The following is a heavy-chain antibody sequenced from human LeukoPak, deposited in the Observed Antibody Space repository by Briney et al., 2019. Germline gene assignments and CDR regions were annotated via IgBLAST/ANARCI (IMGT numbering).Heavy chain of an antibody. Sequence: ASVKVSCKASGGTFSSYAISWVRQAPGQGLEWMGGIIPIFGTANYAQKFQGRVTITTDESTSTAYVELSSLRSEDTAVYYCARGHSGYYDGVDYWGQGTLVTVSS. CDR3: ARGHSGYYDGVDY. CDR2: IIPIFGTA. CDR1: GGTFSSYA. V-gene: IGHV1-69*05. D-gene: IGHD5-12*01. J-gene: IGHJ4*02.